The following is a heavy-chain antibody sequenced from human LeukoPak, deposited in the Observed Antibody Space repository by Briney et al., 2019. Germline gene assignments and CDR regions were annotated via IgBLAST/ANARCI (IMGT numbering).Heavy chain of an antibody. CDR1: GYTFTSYD. Sequence: ASVKVSCKASGYTFTSYDINWVRQATGQGLEWMGWMNPNSGNTGYAQKFQGRVTMTRNTSISTAYMELSSLRSEDTAVYYCARGLDCSGGSCYRGGYYYYGMDVWGQGTTVTVSS. CDR3: ARGLDCSGGSCYRGGYYYYGMDV. D-gene: IGHD2-15*01. J-gene: IGHJ6*02. CDR2: MNPNSGNT. V-gene: IGHV1-8*01.